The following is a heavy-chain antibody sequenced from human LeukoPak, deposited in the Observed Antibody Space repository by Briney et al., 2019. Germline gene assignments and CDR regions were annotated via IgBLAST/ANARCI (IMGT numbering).Heavy chain of an antibody. D-gene: IGHD1-7*01. J-gene: IGHJ6*03. Sequence: PSETLSLTCTVSGGSISSYYWSWIRQPAGKGQEWVGRIYTSGSTNYNPSLNSRVTMSVDTSKNQFSLKPSSVTAADTAVYYCARVTGTTWNYYYYYYMDVWGKGTTVTVSS. V-gene: IGHV4-4*07. CDR3: ARVTGTTWNYYYYYYMDV. CDR1: GGSISSYY. CDR2: IYTSGST.